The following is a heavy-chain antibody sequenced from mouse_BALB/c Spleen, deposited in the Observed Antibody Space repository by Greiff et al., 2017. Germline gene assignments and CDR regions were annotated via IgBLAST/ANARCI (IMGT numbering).Heavy chain of an antibody. D-gene: IGHD1-1*01. V-gene: IGHV5-6-4*01. J-gene: IGHJ4*01. CDR3: TREAVVDNYAMDY. CDR1: GFTFSSYT. Sequence: DVKLVESGGGLVKPGGSLKLSCAASGFTFSSYTMSWVRQTPEKRLEWVATISSGGSYTYYPDSVKGRFTISRDNAKNTLYLQMSSLKSEDTAMYYCTREAVVDNYAMDYWGQGTSVTVSS. CDR2: ISSGGSYT.